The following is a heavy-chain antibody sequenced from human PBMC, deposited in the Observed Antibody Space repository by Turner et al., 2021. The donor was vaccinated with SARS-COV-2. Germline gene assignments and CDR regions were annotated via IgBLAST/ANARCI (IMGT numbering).Heavy chain of an antibody. CDR1: GFMFSSFT. Sequence: EVHLVESGGGLVKPGGSLPLSCAASGFMFSSFTMNWVRQAPGKGLEWVSSISNSSKYTYYADSVRGRFSISRDNAKKSVYLEMNTLRADDTAVYFCSRVQGAIDYWGQGILVTVSS. CDR2: ISNSSKYT. J-gene: IGHJ4*02. CDR3: SRVQGAIDY. V-gene: IGHV3-21*01.